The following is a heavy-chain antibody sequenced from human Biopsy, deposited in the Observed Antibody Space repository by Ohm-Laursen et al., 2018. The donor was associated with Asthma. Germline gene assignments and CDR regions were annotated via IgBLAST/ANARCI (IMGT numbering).Heavy chain of an antibody. CDR1: GFTFRSYG. CDR3: ASYEVVTAILPMDV. D-gene: IGHD2-21*02. V-gene: IGHV3-30*03. J-gene: IGHJ6*02. CDR2: LSYDGSNK. Sequence: SLRLSCAASGFTFRSYGMHWVRQAQGKGLEWVAFLSYDGSNKYYGDSVKGRFTISRDNSKNTLYLQMDSLRAEDTAVYYCASYEVVTAILPMDVWGQGTTVTVSS.